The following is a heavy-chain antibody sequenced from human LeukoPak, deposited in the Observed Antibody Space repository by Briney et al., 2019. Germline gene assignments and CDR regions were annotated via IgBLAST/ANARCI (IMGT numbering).Heavy chain of an antibody. Sequence: RTSETLSLTCAVYGGSFSGYYWSWIRQPPGKGLEWIGEINHSGSTNYNPSLKSRVTISVDTSKNQFSLKLSSVTAADTAVYYCAGGDYDWFDPWGQGTLVTVSS. D-gene: IGHD4-17*01. CDR3: AGGDYDWFDP. V-gene: IGHV4-34*01. CDR1: GGSFSGYY. CDR2: INHSGST. J-gene: IGHJ5*02.